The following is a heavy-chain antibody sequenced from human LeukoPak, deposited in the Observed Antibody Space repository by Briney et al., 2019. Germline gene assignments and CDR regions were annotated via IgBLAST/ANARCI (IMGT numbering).Heavy chain of an antibody. Sequence: GGSLRLSCAASGFTFSSYSMNWVRQAPGKGLEWVSSISSSSSYIYYADSVKGRFTIYRDNAKNSLYLQMNSLRAEDTAVYYCAREPDCRGGSCYANFDFWGQGTLVTVSS. D-gene: IGHD2-15*01. CDR3: AREPDCRGGSCYANFDF. J-gene: IGHJ4*02. V-gene: IGHV3-21*01. CDR1: GFTFSSYS. CDR2: ISSSSSYI.